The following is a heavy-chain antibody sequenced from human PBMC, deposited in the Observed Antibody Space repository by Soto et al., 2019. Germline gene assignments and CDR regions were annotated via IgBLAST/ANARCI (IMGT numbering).Heavy chain of an antibody. CDR1: GFTFSTYA. D-gene: IGHD5-12*01. J-gene: IGHJ6*02. CDR3: AKPKGLREGMDV. V-gene: IGHV3-23*01. Sequence: GGSLRLSCAASGFTFSTYAMSWVRQAPGKGLEWVSGIGAGGDSISYADSVKGRFTISRDNSKNLLYLQMNSLRAEDTAAYYCAKPKGLREGMDVSGQGTTVTVSS. CDR2: IGAGGDSI.